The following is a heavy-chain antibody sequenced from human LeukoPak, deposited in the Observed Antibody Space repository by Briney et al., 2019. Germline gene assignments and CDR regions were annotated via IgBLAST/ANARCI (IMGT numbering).Heavy chain of an antibody. Sequence: GESLKISCKGSGYSFTSYWIGWVRQLPGKGLEWMGIIYPGDSDTRYSPSFQGQVTISADKSISTAYLQWSSLKASDTAMYYCARQIFPYCGGDCFPGAFDIWGQGTMVTVSS. CDR1: GYSFTSYW. D-gene: IGHD2-21*02. V-gene: IGHV5-51*01. CDR2: IYPGDSDT. CDR3: ARQIFPYCGGDCFPGAFDI. J-gene: IGHJ3*02.